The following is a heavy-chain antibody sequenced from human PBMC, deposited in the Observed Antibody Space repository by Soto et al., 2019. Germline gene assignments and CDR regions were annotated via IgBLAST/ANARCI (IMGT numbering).Heavy chain of an antibody. D-gene: IGHD3-22*01. Sequence: SETLSLTCTVSGGSVSSGSYYWSWIRQPPRKGLEWIGYIYYSGSTNYNHSLKSRVTISVDTSKNQFSLKLSSVTAADTAVYYCARAPRPGYYYDSSGYYFDYWGQGTLVTVSS. CDR1: GGSVSSGSYY. CDR3: ARAPRPGYYYDSSGYYFDY. V-gene: IGHV4-61*01. CDR2: IYYSGST. J-gene: IGHJ4*02.